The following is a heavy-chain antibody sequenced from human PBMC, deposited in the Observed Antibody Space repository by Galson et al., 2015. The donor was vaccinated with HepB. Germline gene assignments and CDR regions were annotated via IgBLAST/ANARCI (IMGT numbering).Heavy chain of an antibody. V-gene: IGHV3-33*01. Sequence: SLRLSCAASGFTFSSYGMHWVRQAPGKGLEWVAVIWYDGSNKYYADSVKGRFTISRDNSKNTLYLQMNSLRAEDTAVYYCARGSPYGYIAVAGIDPYYFDYWGQGTLVTVSS. CDR3: ARGSPYGYIAVAGIDPYYFDY. CDR1: GFTFSSYG. J-gene: IGHJ4*02. CDR2: IWYDGSNK. D-gene: IGHD6-19*01.